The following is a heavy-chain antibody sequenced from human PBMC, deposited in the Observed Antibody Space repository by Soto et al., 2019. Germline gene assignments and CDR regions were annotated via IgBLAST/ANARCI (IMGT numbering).Heavy chain of an antibody. Sequence: GGSLRLSCAASGFTFSSYWMSWVRQAPGKGLEWVANIKQDGSEKCYVDSVKGRFTISRDNAKNSLYLQMNSLRAEDTAVYYCARDRDSGWYFSHWFDPWGQGTLVTVSS. CDR1: GFTFSSYW. J-gene: IGHJ5*02. CDR3: ARDRDSGWYFSHWFDP. V-gene: IGHV3-7*01. D-gene: IGHD6-19*01. CDR2: IKQDGSEK.